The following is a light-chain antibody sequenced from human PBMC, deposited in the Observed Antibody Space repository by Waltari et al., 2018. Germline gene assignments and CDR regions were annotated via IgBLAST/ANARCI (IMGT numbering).Light chain of an antibody. J-gene: IGLJ3*02. CDR2: TNN. CDR3: ASWDDSLNGPV. CDR1: GSNLGPML. V-gene: IGLV1-44*01. Sequence: QSVLTQPPSASGTPGQRVVISCSGSGSNLGPMLVNWYHQIPGMAPKLLIHTNNQRPSGVPDRFSGSKSGTSASLAISGLQSGDEGHYYCASWDDSLNGPVFGGGTKLTVL.